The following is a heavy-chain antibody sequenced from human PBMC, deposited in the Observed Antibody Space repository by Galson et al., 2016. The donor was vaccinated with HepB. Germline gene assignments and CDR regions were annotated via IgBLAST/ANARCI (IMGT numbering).Heavy chain of an antibody. J-gene: IGHJ3*02. CDR3: ARREFCGSLSFRHAFDI. V-gene: IGHV4-39*01. CDR1: GVSISNSHSY. CDR2: IYYSGDT. D-gene: IGHD3/OR15-3a*01. Sequence: SETLSLTCTVCGVSISNSHSYWTWIRQSPEKGLEWIGDIYYSGDTSYNPSLKSRVALFVDVSKNQFSLKLNSVNAADTAVYYCARREFCGSLSFRHAFDIWGHGAMVTVSS.